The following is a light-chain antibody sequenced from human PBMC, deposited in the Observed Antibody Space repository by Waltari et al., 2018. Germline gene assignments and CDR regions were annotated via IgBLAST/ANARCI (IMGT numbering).Light chain of an antibody. J-gene: IGKJ1*01. CDR3: LQYDSYPWT. CDR2: KTS. Sequence: DIQMTQSPSTLSASVGDRVIITCRASESISGWLAWYQQKVGRAPKIMIYKTSNLESGVPSRFSCSASGTEFTLTISSLQPDDFATYYCLQYDSYPWTFGQGTKVEIK. CDR1: ESISGW. V-gene: IGKV1-5*03.